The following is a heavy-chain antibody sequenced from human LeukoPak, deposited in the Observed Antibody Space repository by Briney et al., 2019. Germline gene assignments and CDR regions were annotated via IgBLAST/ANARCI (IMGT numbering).Heavy chain of an antibody. J-gene: IGHJ5*02. V-gene: IGHV1-3*01. CDR1: GYTFTSYA. CDR3: ARAGTPLITFGGVIVILWFDP. D-gene: IGHD3-16*02. CDR2: INAGNGNT. Sequence: ASVKVSCKASGYTFTSYAMHWVRQAPGQRLEWMGSINAGNGNTKYSQKFQGRVTITRDTSASTAYMELSSLRSEDTAVYYCARAGTPLITFGGVIVILWFDPWGQGTLVTVSS.